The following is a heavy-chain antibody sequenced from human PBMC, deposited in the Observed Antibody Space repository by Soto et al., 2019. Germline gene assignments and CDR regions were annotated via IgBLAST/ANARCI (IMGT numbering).Heavy chain of an antibody. J-gene: IGHJ6*02. Sequence: AETLALTCTVSGCSISSITYYWCWIRQPPGKGRECIGSVYYIGSTYYNPSLKSRVTISVDTSKNQFSLNLTSVTAAETAVHYCPRVNWGGGSGLWGVSGMDVWGQGTTVTVSS. V-gene: IGHV4-39*01. CDR1: GCSISSITYY. D-gene: IGHD2-21*01. CDR3: PRVNWGGGSGLWGVSGMDV. CDR2: VYYIGST.